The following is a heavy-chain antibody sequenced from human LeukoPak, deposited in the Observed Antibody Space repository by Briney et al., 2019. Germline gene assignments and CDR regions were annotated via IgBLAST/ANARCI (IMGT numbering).Heavy chain of an antibody. D-gene: IGHD3-22*01. V-gene: IGHV3-30-3*01. CDR1: GFTFSSYA. J-gene: IGHJ4*02. Sequence: PGRSLRLSCAASGFTFSSYAMHWVRQAPGKGLEWVAVISYDGSNKYYADSVKGRFTISRDNSKNTLYLQMNSLRAEDTAVYYCARDFRAYDSSGYSEYWGQGTLVTVSS. CDR3: ARDFRAYDSSGYSEY. CDR2: ISYDGSNK.